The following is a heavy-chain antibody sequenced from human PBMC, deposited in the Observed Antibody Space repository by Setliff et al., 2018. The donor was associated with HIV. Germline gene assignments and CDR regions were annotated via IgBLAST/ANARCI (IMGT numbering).Heavy chain of an antibody. D-gene: IGHD3-9*01. V-gene: IGHV1-69*02. Sequence: SVKVSCKPSGYSFTNHYMHWVRQAPGQGLEWMGRIIPILGIPNYAQNFQGRLTISEDKSTRTAYLELSSLRSDDSAVYFCAGSILTGYYTFGADYWGQGTLVTVSS. CDR1: GYSFTNHY. J-gene: IGHJ4*02. CDR2: IIPILGIP. CDR3: AGSILTGYYTFGADY.